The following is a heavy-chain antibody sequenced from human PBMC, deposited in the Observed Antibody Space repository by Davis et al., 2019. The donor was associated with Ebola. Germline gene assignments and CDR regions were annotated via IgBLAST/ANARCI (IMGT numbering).Heavy chain of an antibody. J-gene: IGHJ4*02. D-gene: IGHD4-11*01. CDR1: GFTFNNSA. V-gene: IGHV1-58*01. Sequence: SVKVSCKASGFTFNNSAVQWVRQARGQPLEWIGWIVVARDDTKYAQTLQERVTITRDTSASTAYMELSSLRSEDTAVYYCARVNYFDYWGQGTLVTVSS. CDR3: ARVNYFDY. CDR2: IVVARDDT.